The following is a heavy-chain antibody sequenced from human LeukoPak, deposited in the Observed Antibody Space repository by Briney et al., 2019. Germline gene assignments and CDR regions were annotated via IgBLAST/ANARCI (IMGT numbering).Heavy chain of an antibody. J-gene: IGHJ4*02. CDR1: GFSFSGSA. Sequence: PGGSLRLSCEASGFSFSGSAMHWVRQASGKGLEWVGRVRSKANTYATAYAASVKGRFIISRDDSKNTAYLQMNSLKTEDTAVYYCVRGRTSGSSWPFDYWGQGTLVTVSS. D-gene: IGHD6-13*01. V-gene: IGHV3-73*01. CDR3: VRGRTSGSSWPFDY. CDR2: VRSKANTYAT.